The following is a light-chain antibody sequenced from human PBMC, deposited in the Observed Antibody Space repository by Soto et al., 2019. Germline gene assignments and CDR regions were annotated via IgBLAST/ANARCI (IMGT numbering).Light chain of an antibody. CDR1: QSVSSSY. V-gene: IGKV3-20*01. Sequence: IVLTQSPGTLSLSPGERATLSCRASQSVSSSYLAWYQQKPGQAPRXIIYGASTRATGIPARFSGSGSGTDFTLTISSLQSEDFAVYYCQQYDAWPLTFGGGTKVDIK. CDR2: GAS. CDR3: QQYDAWPLT. J-gene: IGKJ4*01.